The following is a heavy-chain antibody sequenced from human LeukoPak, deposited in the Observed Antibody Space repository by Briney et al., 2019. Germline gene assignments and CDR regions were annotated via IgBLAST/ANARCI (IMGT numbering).Heavy chain of an antibody. CDR1: GFTFDDYT. Sequence: GGSLRLSCAASGFTFDDYTMHWVRQAPGKGLEWVSLISWDGGSTYYADSVKGRFTISRDNSKNSLYLQMNSLRTEDTALNYCAKEAGYSYGYGYYYYYGMDVWGQGTTVTVSS. V-gene: IGHV3-43*01. J-gene: IGHJ6*02. CDR3: AKEAGYSYGYGYYYYYGMDV. D-gene: IGHD5-18*01. CDR2: ISWDGGST.